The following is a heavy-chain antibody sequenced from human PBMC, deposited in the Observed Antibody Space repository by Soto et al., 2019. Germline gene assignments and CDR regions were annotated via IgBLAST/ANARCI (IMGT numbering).Heavy chain of an antibody. CDR3: ARVIRSWFDP. Sequence: SVNVSCKASGGTFSSYAISWVRQAPGQGLEWMGGIIPIFGTANYAQKFQGRVTITADESTSTAYMELSSLRSEDTAVYYCARVIRSWFDPWGQGTLVTVSS. V-gene: IGHV1-69*13. J-gene: IGHJ5*02. CDR2: IIPIFGTA. CDR1: GGTFSSYA. D-gene: IGHD3-16*01.